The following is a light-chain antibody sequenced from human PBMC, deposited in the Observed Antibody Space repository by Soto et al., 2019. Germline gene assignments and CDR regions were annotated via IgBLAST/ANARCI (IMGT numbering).Light chain of an antibody. CDR1: SSDVGGYNY. V-gene: IGLV2-14*01. J-gene: IGLJ2*01. Sequence: QSVLTQPASVSRSPGQSITISCTGTSSDVGGYNYVSWYQQHPDKAPKLIIFEVSNRPSGVSNRFSGSKSGNTASLTISGLQAEDEADYHCSSYTASLTVVFGGGTKLTVL. CDR3: SSYTASLTVV. CDR2: EVS.